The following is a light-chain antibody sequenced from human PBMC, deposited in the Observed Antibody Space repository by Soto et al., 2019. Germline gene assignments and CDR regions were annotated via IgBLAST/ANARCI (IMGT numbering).Light chain of an antibody. CDR3: QQASSFPPT. J-gene: IGKJ2*01. V-gene: IGKV1D-12*01. CDR1: QDISTW. CDR2: AAS. Sequence: DIQMTQSPSAVSASVGDRVTITCRASQDISTWLAWYQQKPGKAPNILNYAASTLQSGVPSRFSGRGSGTEFTLTISSLQSEDFATYYCQQASSFPPTFGQGTKVEI.